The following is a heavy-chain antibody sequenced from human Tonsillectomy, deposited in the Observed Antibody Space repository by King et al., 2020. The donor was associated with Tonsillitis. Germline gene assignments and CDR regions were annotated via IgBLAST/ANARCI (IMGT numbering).Heavy chain of an antibody. CDR1: GFTFSSYS. D-gene: IGHD3-3*01. Sequence: QLVQSGGGLAQSGGSLRLSCAASGFTFSSYSMNWVRQAPGKGLEWVSYISSSSSTISYADSVKGRFTISRDNAKNSLYLQMNSLRAEDTAVYYCARETFDFWSGYYTRSVAFDIWGQGTMVTVSS. CDR2: ISSSSSTI. V-gene: IGHV3-48*04. CDR3: ARETFDFWSGYYTRSVAFDI. J-gene: IGHJ3*02.